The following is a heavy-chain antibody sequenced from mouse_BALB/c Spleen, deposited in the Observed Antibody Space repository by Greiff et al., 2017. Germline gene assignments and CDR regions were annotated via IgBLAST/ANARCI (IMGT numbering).Heavy chain of an antibody. CDR1: GYAFSSYW. CDR3: PRSVGNYYFDY. V-gene: IGHV1-80*01. CDR2: IYPGDGDT. D-gene: IGHD2-1*01. Sequence: QVQLKESGAELVRPGSSVKISCKASGYAFSSYWMNWVKQRPGQGLEWIGQIYPGDGDTNYNGKFKGKATLTADKSSSTAYMQLSSLTSEDSAVYFCPRSVGNYYFDYGAKAPLSQSPQ. J-gene: IGHJ2*01.